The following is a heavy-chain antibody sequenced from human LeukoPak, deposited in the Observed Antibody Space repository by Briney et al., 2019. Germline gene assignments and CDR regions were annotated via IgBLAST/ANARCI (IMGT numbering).Heavy chain of an antibody. CDR2: ISAYNGNT. CDR1: GYTFTSYG. J-gene: IGHJ4*02. Sequence: ASVKVSCKASGYTFTSYGISWVRRAPGQGLEWMGWISAYNGNTNYAQKLQGRVTMTTDTSTSTAYMGLRSLRSDDTAVYYCARDAHKFYDSSGYSPTVFDYWGQGTLVTVSS. V-gene: IGHV1-18*01. CDR3: ARDAHKFYDSSGYSPTVFDY. D-gene: IGHD3-22*01.